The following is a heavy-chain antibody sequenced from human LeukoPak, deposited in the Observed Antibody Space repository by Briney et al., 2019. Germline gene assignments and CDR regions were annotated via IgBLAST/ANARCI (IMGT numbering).Heavy chain of an antibody. CDR2: ISGSGGST. CDR3: AKDFLQLDLNYFDY. J-gene: IGHJ4*02. D-gene: IGHD6-13*01. CDR1: GYTFSSYA. Sequence: GGALRLSCAASGYTFSSYAMSWVRQAPGKGLEWVSAISGSGGSTYYADSVKGRFTISRDNSKNTLYLQMNSLRAEDTAVYYCAKDFLQLDLNYFDYWGQGTLVTVSS. V-gene: IGHV3-23*01.